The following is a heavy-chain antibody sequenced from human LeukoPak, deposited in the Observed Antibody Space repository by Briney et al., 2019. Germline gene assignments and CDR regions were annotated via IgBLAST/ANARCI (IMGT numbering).Heavy chain of an antibody. Sequence: GGSLRLSCAPSGFTFHNAWMTWVRQAPGKGLGWVGRMKSNPDGGTSDYAAPVKGKFTISRDDSKNTLYLHINSLRAGDTAVYYCTTLSNDVHYWGPGTLVTVS. J-gene: IGHJ4*02. D-gene: IGHD4-11*01. CDR1: GFTFHNAW. CDR2: MKSNPDGGTS. V-gene: IGHV3-15*01. CDR3: TTLSNDVHY.